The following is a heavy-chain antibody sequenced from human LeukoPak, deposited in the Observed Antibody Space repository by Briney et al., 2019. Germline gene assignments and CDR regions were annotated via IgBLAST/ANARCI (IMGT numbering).Heavy chain of an antibody. V-gene: IGHV3-30*18. J-gene: IGHJ4*02. CDR3: AKTSSSGWWDFDY. CDR1: GFTFSSYG. D-gene: IGHD6-19*01. CDR2: ISYDTSCK. Sequence: GGSLRLSCAASGFTFSSYGMHWVRRAPGKGLEWVAVISYDTSCKYYADSVKGRFTISRDDSKNTLYLQMNSLRAEDTAVYYCAKTSSSGWWDFDYWGQGTLVTASS.